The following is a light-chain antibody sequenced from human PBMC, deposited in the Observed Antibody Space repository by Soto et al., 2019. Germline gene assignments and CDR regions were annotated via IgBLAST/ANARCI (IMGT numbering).Light chain of an antibody. J-gene: IGKJ1*01. CDR3: QQYNGYSTWT. Sequence: DIQMTQSPSSLSASVGDRVTITCQASHDISNYLNWYQQKPGKAPKVLIWDASTLQRGVPSRFSGSGSGTEFTLTISSLQPDDFATYYCQQYNGYSTWTFGQGTKVDIK. CDR2: DAS. V-gene: IGKV1-5*01. CDR1: HDISNY.